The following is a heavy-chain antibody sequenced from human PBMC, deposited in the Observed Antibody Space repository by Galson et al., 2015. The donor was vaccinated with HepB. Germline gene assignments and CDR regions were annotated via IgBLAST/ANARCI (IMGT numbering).Heavy chain of an antibody. Sequence: SLRLSCAASGFTFSSYSMNWVRQAPGKGLEWVSYISSSSSTIYYADSVKGRFTISRDNAKNSLYLQMNSLRAEDTAVYYCARDSTLGYCSSTSCYSWFDPWGQGTLVTVSS. J-gene: IGHJ5*02. CDR1: GFTFSSYS. CDR2: ISSSSSTI. V-gene: IGHV3-48*04. D-gene: IGHD2-2*01. CDR3: ARDSTLGYCSSTSCYSWFDP.